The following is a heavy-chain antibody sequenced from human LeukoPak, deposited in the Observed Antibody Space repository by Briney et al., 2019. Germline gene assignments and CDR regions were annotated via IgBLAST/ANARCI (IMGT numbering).Heavy chain of an antibody. Sequence: GASVKVSCKASGYTFTSYGISWVRQAPGQGLEWLGWISVYNGHTNYAQKLQGRVIMTTDTSTTTAYMELRTLRSDDTAVYYCARGGRWELPRPYAFDVWGQGTVVTVSS. CDR3: ARGGRWELPRPYAFDV. V-gene: IGHV1-18*01. CDR2: ISVYNGHT. J-gene: IGHJ3*01. D-gene: IGHD1-26*01. CDR1: GYTFTSYG.